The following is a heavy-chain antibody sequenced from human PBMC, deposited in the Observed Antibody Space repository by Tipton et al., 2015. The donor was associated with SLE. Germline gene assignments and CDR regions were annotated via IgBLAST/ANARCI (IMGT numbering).Heavy chain of an antibody. J-gene: IGHJ1*01. D-gene: IGHD3-10*01. Sequence: TLSLTCTVSGGSISSYYWSWIRQPPGKGLEWIGYISYSGSTNYNPSLKSRVTISVDTSKNQFSLKLSSVTAADTAVYYCARGGPYYYGSGSSPAEYFQYWGQGTLVTVSS. V-gene: IGHV4-59*12. CDR1: GGSISSYY. CDR3: ARGGPYYYGSGSSPAEYFQY. CDR2: ISYSGST.